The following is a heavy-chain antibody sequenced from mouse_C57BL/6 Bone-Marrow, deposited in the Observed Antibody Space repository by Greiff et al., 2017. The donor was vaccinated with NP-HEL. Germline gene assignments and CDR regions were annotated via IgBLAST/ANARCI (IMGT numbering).Heavy chain of an antibody. CDR2: IWSDGST. D-gene: IGHD2-2*01. J-gene: IGHJ4*01. V-gene: IGHV2-6*03. Sequence: VKLMESGPGLVAPSQSLSITCTVSGFSLTSYGVHWVRQPPGKGLEWLVVIWSDGSTTYNSALKSRLSIIKDNSTSQVFIKVNSLRTSDTAKYYCARPRGYGGEDYAMDYWGQGTSVTVSS. CDR1: GFSLTSYG. CDR3: ARPRGYGGEDYAMDY.